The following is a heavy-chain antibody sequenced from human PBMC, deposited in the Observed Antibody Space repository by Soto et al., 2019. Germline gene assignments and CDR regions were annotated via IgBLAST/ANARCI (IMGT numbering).Heavy chain of an antibody. D-gene: IGHD1-26*01. V-gene: IGHV4-59*12. CDR2: ISYSGST. CDR1: GDSISSYY. J-gene: IGHJ6*02. Sequence: SETLSLTCTVSGDSISSYYWSWIRQPPGKGLEWIGYISYSGSTNYNPSFKSRVTISVDKSKNQFSLKLSSVTAADTAVYYCARDSRYGGSSTEYYYGMDVWGQGTTVTVSS. CDR3: ARDSRYGGSSTEYYYGMDV.